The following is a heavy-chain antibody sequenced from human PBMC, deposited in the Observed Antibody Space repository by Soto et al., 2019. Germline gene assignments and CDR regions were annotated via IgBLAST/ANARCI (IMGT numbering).Heavy chain of an antibody. CDR1: GGTFSSYA. Sequence: QVQLVQSGAEVKKPGSSVKVSCKASGGTFSSYAISWVRQAPGQGLEWMGGIIPIFGTANYAQKFQGRVTITADESTSTDYMELSSLRSEDTAVYYCARAGADYYDSSGVNWFDPWGQGTLVTVSS. CDR3: ARAGADYYDSSGVNWFDP. V-gene: IGHV1-69*01. J-gene: IGHJ5*02. D-gene: IGHD3-22*01. CDR2: IIPIFGTA.